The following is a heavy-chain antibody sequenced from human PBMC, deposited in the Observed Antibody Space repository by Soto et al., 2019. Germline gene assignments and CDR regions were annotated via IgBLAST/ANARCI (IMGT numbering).Heavy chain of an antibody. Sequence: SLTMYRTCTVSGFANNAHTYYGVWIRQPPGKGLEWIGSIYYSGTSSYNPSLESRVTMSVDTSKKQLSLRLRSVTAADTAVYYCARLHCNSPNCVPLDPWGQG. V-gene: IGHV4-39*01. CDR2: IYYSGTS. J-gene: IGHJ5*02. D-gene: IGHD2-2*01. CDR3: ARLHCNSPNCVPLDP. CDR1: GFANNAHTYY.